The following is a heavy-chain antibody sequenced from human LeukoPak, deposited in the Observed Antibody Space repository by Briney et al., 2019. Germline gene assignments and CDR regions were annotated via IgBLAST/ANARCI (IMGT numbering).Heavy chain of an antibody. CDR3: ARDSGTTGEVKFDP. D-gene: IGHD3-10*01. J-gene: IGHJ5*02. V-gene: IGHV4-4*02. Sequence: SETLSLTCAVSGGSISSSNWWSWVRQPPGKGLEWIGEIYHSGSTNYNPSLKSRVTMSVDTSNNQFSLKLSSVTAADTAVYYCARDSGTTGEVKFDPWGQGTLVTVSS. CDR2: IYHSGST. CDR1: GGSISSSNW.